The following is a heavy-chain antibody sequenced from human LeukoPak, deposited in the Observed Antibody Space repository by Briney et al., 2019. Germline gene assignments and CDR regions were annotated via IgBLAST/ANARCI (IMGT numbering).Heavy chain of an antibody. J-gene: IGHJ1*01. V-gene: IGHV4-34*01. D-gene: IGHD6-19*01. Sequence: SETLSLTCAVYGGSFSGYYWSWIRQPPGKGLEWIGEINHSGSTNYNPSLKSRVTISVDTSKNQFSLKLSSVTAADTAVYYCARHPPRILSSGWYPEYFQHWGQGTLVTVSS. CDR3: ARHPPRILSSGWYPEYFQH. CDR2: INHSGST. CDR1: GGSFSGYY.